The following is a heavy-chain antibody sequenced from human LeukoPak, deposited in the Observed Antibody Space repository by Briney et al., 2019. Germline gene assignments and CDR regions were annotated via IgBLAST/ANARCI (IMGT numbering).Heavy chain of an antibody. V-gene: IGHV4-30-4*01. CDR1: GYSISSGYY. J-gene: IGHJ4*02. CDR3: AREVAFGELAGGYFDY. CDR2: IYYSGST. Sequence: SETLSLTCTDSGYSISSGYYWSWIRQPPGKGLEWIGYIYYSGSTYYNPSLKSRVTISVDTSKNQFSLKLSSVTAADTAVYYCAREVAFGELAGGYFDYWGQGTLVTVSS. D-gene: IGHD3-10*01.